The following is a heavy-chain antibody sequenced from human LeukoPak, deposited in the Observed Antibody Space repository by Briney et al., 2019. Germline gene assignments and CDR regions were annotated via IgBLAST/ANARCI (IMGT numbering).Heavy chain of an antibody. D-gene: IGHD2-21*02. CDR1: GFTFSGYA. V-gene: IGHV3-23*01. CDR3: AKDSSIVVVTATPLDY. Sequence: TGGSLRLSCAASGFTFSGYAMSWVRQAPGKGLEWVSAVSGSGDSTYYADSVKGRFTISRDNSKNTLYLQMNSPRAEDTALYYCAKDSSIVVVTATPLDYWGQGILVTVSS. CDR2: VSGSGDST. J-gene: IGHJ4*02.